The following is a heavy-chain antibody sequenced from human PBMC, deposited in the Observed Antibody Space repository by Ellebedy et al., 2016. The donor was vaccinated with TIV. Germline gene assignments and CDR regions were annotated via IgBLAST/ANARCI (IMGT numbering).Heavy chain of an antibody. D-gene: IGHD3-22*01. Sequence: SETLSLTCTVSGGSITTYYWSWIRQPPGKGLEWIGYRHYTGSTNYNPSLSSRVSISVDTSRNQFSLNLSSVTAADTAVYFCAAYYYDTSPFYHLFEYWGQGALVTVSS. J-gene: IGHJ4*02. V-gene: IGHV4-59*08. CDR2: RHYTGST. CDR3: AAYYYDTSPFYHLFEY. CDR1: GGSITTYY.